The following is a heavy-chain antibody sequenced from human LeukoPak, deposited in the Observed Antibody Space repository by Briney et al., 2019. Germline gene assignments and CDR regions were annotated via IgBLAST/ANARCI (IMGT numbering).Heavy chain of an antibody. J-gene: IGHJ6*02. CDR1: GGSISSGGYY. D-gene: IGHD4-17*01. Sequence: SETLSLTCTVSGGSISSGGYYWSWIRQHPGKGLEWIGYIYYSGSTYYNPSLKSRVTISVDTSKNQFSLKLSSVTAADTAVYYCARSGGDYPAYVCMDVWGQGTTVTVSS. CDR3: ARSGGDYPAYVCMDV. V-gene: IGHV4-31*03. CDR2: IYYSGST.